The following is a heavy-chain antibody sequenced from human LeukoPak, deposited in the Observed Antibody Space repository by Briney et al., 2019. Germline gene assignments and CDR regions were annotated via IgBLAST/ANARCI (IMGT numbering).Heavy chain of an antibody. D-gene: IGHD3-22*01. CDR3: ARETGSGYGLDY. CDR1: GDSITKTSHF. Sequence: SETLSLTCTVSGDSITKTSHFWDWVRQPPGKGLEWIGSIYYGGTTYYNPSLKSRVTISVDTSKNQFSLKLTSVNAADTAVYYCARETGSGYGLDYWSQGTLVTVSS. CDR2: IYYGGTT. V-gene: IGHV4-39*07. J-gene: IGHJ4*02.